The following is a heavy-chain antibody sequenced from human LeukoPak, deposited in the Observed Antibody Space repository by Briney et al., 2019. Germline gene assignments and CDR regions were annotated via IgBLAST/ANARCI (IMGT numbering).Heavy chain of an antibody. D-gene: IGHD3-10*01. CDR1: GFNFDNFA. CDR2: LTGSGGST. J-gene: IGHJ4*02. Sequence: PGGSLRLSCVVSGFNFDNFAMHWVRQPLGKGLEWVSALTGSGGSTYYADSVKGRFTISRDNSKNTLYLQMNSLRAEDTAVYYCAKDSHYYGSGSYPDFDYWGQGTLVTVSS. V-gene: IGHV3-23*01. CDR3: AKDSHYYGSGSYPDFDY.